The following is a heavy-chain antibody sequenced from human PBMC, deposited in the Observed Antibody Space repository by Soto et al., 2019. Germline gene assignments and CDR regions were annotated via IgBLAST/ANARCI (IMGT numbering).Heavy chain of an antibody. Sequence: ASVKVSCKASGFTFTSSAVQWVRQARGQRLEWIGWIVVGSGNTNYAQKFQERVTITRDMSTSTAYMELSSLRSEDTAVYYCAADMYYYDSSGYYYFDYWGQGTLVTVSS. V-gene: IGHV1-58*01. CDR2: IVVGSGNT. CDR1: GFTFTSSA. J-gene: IGHJ4*02. CDR3: AADMYYYDSSGYYYFDY. D-gene: IGHD3-22*01.